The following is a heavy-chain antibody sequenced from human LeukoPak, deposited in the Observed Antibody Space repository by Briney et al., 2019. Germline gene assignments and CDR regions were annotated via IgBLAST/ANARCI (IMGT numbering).Heavy chain of an antibody. D-gene: IGHD2-8*01. V-gene: IGHV4-59*01. CDR2: IYSSGST. Sequence: KPSETLSLTCTVSGGSISSYYWSWIRQPPGKGLEWIGYIYSSGSTNYNPSLKSRVTISVDTSKNQFSLKLSSVTAAGTAVYYCARGPTKYYFDYWGQGTLVTVSS. CDR3: ARGPTKYYFDY. J-gene: IGHJ4*02. CDR1: GGSISSYY.